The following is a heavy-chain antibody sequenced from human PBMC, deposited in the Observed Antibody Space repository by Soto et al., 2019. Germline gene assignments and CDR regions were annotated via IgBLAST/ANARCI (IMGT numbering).Heavy chain of an antibody. CDR2: ISAYNGNT. CDR3: ARDVLAAAGTGWFDP. J-gene: IGHJ5*02. Sequence: ASVKVSCKASGYTFTSYGISWARQAPGQGLEWMGWISAYNGNTNYAQKLQGRVTMTTDTSTSTAYMELRSLRSDDTAVYYCARDVLAAAGTGWFDPWGQGTLVTVSS. V-gene: IGHV1-18*04. CDR1: GYTFTSYG. D-gene: IGHD6-13*01.